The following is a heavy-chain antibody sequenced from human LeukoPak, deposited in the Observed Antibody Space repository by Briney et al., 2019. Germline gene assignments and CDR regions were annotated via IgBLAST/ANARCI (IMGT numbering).Heavy chain of an antibody. D-gene: IGHD6-13*01. J-gene: IGHJ4*02. CDR1: SGSITGYY. V-gene: IGHV4-59*01. Sequence: SETLSLTCTVSSGSITGYYWSWIRQPPGEGLEWIGYIYYTGSTNYNPSLKSRVTISVDTSKNQVSLKANSVTAADTAVYYCASLYSSSWRFEYWGQGTLVTVSS. CDR2: IYYTGST. CDR3: ASLYSSSWRFEY.